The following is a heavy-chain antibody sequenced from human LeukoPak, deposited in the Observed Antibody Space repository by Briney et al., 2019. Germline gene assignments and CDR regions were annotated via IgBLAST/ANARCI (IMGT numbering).Heavy chain of an antibody. J-gene: IGHJ3*02. CDR2: INHSGST. V-gene: IGHV4-34*01. D-gene: IGHD2-8*01. CDR1: GGSFSGYY. CDR3: ARLYVGAFDI. Sequence: SETLSLTCAVYGGSFSGYYWSWIHQPPGKGLEWIGEINHSGSTNYNPSLKSRVTISVDTSKNQFSLKLSSVTAADTAVYYCARLYVGAFDIWGQGTMVTVSS.